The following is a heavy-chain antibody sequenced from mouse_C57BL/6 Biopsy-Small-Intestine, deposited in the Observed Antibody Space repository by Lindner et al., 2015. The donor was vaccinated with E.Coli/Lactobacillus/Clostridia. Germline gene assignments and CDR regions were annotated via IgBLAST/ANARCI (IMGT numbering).Heavy chain of an antibody. CDR3: AQTGTGYFDV. CDR2: ISSDNRTI. J-gene: IGHJ1*03. CDR1: GFSLSDYG. D-gene: IGHD4-1*01. V-gene: IGHV5-17*01. Sequence: VQLQESGGGLVKPGGSLRLSCAASGFSLSDYGMHWVRQAPEKGLEWVAYISSDNRTIYYADIVKGRFTISRDNAKNTLFLQMTSLRSEDTAMYYCAQTGTGYFDVWGTGTTVTVSS.